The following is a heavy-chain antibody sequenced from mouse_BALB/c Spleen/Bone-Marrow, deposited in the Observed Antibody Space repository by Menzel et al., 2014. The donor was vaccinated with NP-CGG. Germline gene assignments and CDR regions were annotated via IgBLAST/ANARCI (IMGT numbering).Heavy chain of an antibody. CDR3: ARGDYRYGDFAMDY. CDR1: GYALSSNW. D-gene: IGHD2-12*01. V-gene: IGHV1-80*01. J-gene: IGHJ4*01. Sequence: LKESGAELVRPGSSVKISCKASGYALSSNWMNWVKQRPGQGLEGIGQIYPGDGDTNYNGKFQGKATLTADKSSSTAYMQLSRLTSEDSAVYFCARGDYRYGDFAMDYWGQGSSVTVSS. CDR2: IYPGDGDT.